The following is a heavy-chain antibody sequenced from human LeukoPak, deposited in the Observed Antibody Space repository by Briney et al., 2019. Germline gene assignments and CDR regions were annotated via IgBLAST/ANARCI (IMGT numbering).Heavy chain of an antibody. J-gene: IGHJ4*02. V-gene: IGHV4-38-2*01. CDR1: GYSIISDYY. CDR3: ARNLGCSTLDY. Sequence: SETLSLTCAVSGYSIISDYYWGWFRLPPGKGLEWVGSINHSGSTYYNLSLKSRVTISVDTSKNQFSLSVSSVTAADTAVYYCARNLGCSTLDYWGQGLLVTVSS. CDR2: INHSGST. D-gene: IGHD6-13*01.